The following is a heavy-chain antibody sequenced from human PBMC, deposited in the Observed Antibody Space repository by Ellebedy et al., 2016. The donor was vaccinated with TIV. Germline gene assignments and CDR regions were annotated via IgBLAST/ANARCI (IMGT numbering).Heavy chain of an antibody. CDR2: LYYGGNT. CDR3: ARGDDRRKTGY. Sequence: GSLRLXXTVSGASISNTHFYWGWIRQPPGKGLEWIGNLYYGGNTYYNPSPKSRVTISVDTSKNQFSLKLSSVTAADTAVYFCARGDDRRKTGYWGQGVLVTVSS. CDR1: GASISNTHFY. J-gene: IGHJ4*02. D-gene: IGHD5-12*01. V-gene: IGHV4-39*01.